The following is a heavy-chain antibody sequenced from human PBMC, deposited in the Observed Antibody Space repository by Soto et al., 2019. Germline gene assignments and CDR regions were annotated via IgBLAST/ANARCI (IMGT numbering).Heavy chain of an antibody. CDR2: IRSKANSYAT. CDR3: TRPEDYDNRMGFDP. CDR1: GFIFSGSA. D-gene: IGHD3-22*01. Sequence: EVQLVESGGGLVQPGGSLKLSCAASGFIFSGSAMHWVRQASGKGLEWVGRIRSKANSYATAYAASVKGRFTISRDDSKNTAYLHMNSLKTEDTAVYYSTRPEDYDNRMGFDPWGQETLVTVSS. J-gene: IGHJ5*02. V-gene: IGHV3-73*02.